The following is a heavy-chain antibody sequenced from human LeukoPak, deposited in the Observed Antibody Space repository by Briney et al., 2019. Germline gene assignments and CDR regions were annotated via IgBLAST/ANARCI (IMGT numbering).Heavy chain of an antibody. CDR3: AREATDYSYYYYYMDV. CDR1: GGSISSGTYS. V-gene: IGHV4-39*07. J-gene: IGHJ6*03. Sequence: SETLSLTCTVSGGSISSGTYSWGWIRQPPGKGLEWIGSISYSGSTYYNPSLKSRVTISVDTSKNQFSLKLSSVTAADTAVYYCAREATDYSYYYYYMDVWGKGTTVTVSS. CDR2: ISYSGST. D-gene: IGHD2-15*01.